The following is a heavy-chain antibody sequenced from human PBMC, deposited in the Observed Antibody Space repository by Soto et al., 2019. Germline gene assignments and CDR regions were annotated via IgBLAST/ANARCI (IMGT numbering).Heavy chain of an antibody. CDR2: IKQDGSEK. CDR1: GFTFSSYW. CDR3: ARAPRRYCSGGSCYSWFDP. Sequence: EVQLVESGGGLVQPGGSLRLSCAASGFTFSSYWMSWVRQAPGKGLEWVANIKQDGSEKYYVDSVKGRFTISRDTAKNSLYLQMNSVRAEDTAVYYCARAPRRYCSGGSCYSWFDPWGQGTLVTVSS. J-gene: IGHJ5*02. V-gene: IGHV3-7*04. D-gene: IGHD2-15*01.